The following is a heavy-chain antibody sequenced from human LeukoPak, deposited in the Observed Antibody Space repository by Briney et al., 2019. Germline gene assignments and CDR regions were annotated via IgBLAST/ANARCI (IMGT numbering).Heavy chain of an antibody. CDR2: ISDDGPT. D-gene: IGHD6-13*01. CDR3: AKVSQWGNSRWYEGD. J-gene: IGHJ4*02. V-gene: IGHV3-23*01. CDR1: GFTFSSSP. Sequence: PGGSLRLSCAASGFTFSSSPMSWVRQAPGKGLDWVSSISDDGPTYYADSVKGRFTISRDNSKNTLYLQMNSLRGEDTAVYYCAKVSQWGNSRWYEGDWGQGTLVTVSS.